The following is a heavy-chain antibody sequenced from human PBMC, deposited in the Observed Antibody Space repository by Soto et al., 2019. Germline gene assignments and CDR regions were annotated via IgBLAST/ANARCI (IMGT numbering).Heavy chain of an antibody. CDR1: VFTFSKYN. CDR3: ARGVGAVTGREEY. J-gene: IGHJ4*02. CDR2: ISPTSSYI. D-gene: IGHD1-26*01. V-gene: IGHV3-21*01. Sequence: WWSLRLSCVVSVFTFSKYNMNWVRQAPGKGLEWVSSISPTSSYIYYADSVKGRFTISRDNAKNSLYLQMNSLRAEDTAVYYCARGVGAVTGREEYWGQGTLVTVSS.